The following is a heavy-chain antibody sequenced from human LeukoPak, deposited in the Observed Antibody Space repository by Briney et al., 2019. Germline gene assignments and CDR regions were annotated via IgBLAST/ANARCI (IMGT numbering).Heavy chain of an antibody. V-gene: IGHV4-61*01. CDR1: GVSVSGGSYY. J-gene: IGHJ4*02. D-gene: IGHD3-10*01. CDR2: IYYSGST. CDR3: ARSYYYGSGTYRPFDC. Sequence: PSETLSLTCTVPGVSVSGGSYYWSWIRQPPGKGLEWIGYIYYSGSTNYNPSLKSRVTLSIDTSKNQFSLKLTSVTAADTAVFYCARSYYYGSGTYRPFDCWGQGILVTVSS.